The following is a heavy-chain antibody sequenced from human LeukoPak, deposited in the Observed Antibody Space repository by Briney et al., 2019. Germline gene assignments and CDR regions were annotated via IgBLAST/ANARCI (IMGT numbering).Heavy chain of an antibody. D-gene: IGHD2-15*01. V-gene: IGHV3-23*01. J-gene: IGHJ4*02. Sequence: GGSLRLSCTVSGFTLSSYEMSWIRQAPGKGLEWVSSIDYDGGSGHYADSVKGRFTISRDNSNNTLFLHLNSLRGEDTAVYYCALLRGDYWGQGTLVTVSS. CDR2: IDYDGGSG. CDR3: ALLRGDY. CDR1: GFTLSSYE.